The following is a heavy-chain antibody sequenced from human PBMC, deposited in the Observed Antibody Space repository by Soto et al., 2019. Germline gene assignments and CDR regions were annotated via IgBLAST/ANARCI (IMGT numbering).Heavy chain of an antibody. CDR2: IIPIFGTA. V-gene: IGHV1-69*12. CDR1: GGTFSSYA. J-gene: IGHJ6*02. Sequence: QVQLVQSGAEVKKPGSSVKVSCKASGGTFSSYAINWVRQAPGQGLEWMGGIIPIFGTADYAQKFQGRVTITADEPTTTAYMQLSSLRSEDTAVYYCASVAAKYYYYGMDVWGQGTTVTVSS. CDR3: ASVAAKYYYYGMDV. D-gene: IGHD1-26*01.